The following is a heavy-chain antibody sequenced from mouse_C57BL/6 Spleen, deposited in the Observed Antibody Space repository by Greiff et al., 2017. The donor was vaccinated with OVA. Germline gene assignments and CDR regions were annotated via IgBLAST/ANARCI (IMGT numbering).Heavy chain of an antibody. Sequence: EVKVVESGGDLVKPGGSLKLSCAASGFTFSSYGMSWVRQTPDKRLEWVATISSGGSYTYYPDSVKGRFTISRDNAKNTLYLQMSSLKSEDTAMYYCARHQEDYGSSYHRYFDVWGTGTTVTVSS. CDR3: ARHQEDYGSSYHRYFDV. J-gene: IGHJ1*03. CDR2: ISSGGSYT. CDR1: GFTFSSYG. D-gene: IGHD1-1*01. V-gene: IGHV5-6*01.